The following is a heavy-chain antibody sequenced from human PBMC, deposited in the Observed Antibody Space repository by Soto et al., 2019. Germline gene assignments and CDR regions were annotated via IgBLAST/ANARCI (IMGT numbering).Heavy chain of an antibody. CDR2: INAAGST. Sequence: EVQLVESGGTLVQPGGSLRLSCAASGFDASVNYMTWVRQAPGKGLEWVSLINAAGSTLYADSVKGRFTISRDDSNNTLSLQINRLRVEDTAMYYCVRENYYYGMDVWGQGTAVTVSS. CDR3: VRENYYYGMDV. CDR1: GFDASVNY. J-gene: IGHJ6*02. V-gene: IGHV3-66*01.